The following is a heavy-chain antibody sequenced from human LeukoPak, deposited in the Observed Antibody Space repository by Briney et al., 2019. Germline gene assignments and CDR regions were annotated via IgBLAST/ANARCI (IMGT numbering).Heavy chain of an antibody. Sequence: AGGSLRLSCAASGFTFSNYAMSWVRQAPGKGLEWVSGISGSGGSTYYADSVKGRFTISRDNSKNTLYLRMNSLRAEDTAVYYCAKVDSDYVWGTYRPFDYWGQGTLVTVSS. J-gene: IGHJ4*02. CDR1: GFTFSNYA. V-gene: IGHV3-23*01. D-gene: IGHD3-16*02. CDR3: AKVDSDYVWGTYRPFDY. CDR2: ISGSGGST.